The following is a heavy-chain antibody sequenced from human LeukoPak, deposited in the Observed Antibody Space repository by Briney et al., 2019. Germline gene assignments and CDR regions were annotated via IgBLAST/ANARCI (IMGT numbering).Heavy chain of an antibody. CDR3: ARTTAGTYYYYMDV. D-gene: IGHD1/OR15-1a*01. CDR2: MNPNSGNT. V-gene: IGHV1-8*01. Sequence: ASVKVSCKASGYTFTSYDINWVRQATGQGLEWMGWMNPNSGNTGYAQKFQGRVTMTRNTSISTAYMELSSLRSEDTAVYYCARTTAGTYYYYMDVWGKGTMVTVSS. J-gene: IGHJ6*03. CDR1: GYTFTSYD.